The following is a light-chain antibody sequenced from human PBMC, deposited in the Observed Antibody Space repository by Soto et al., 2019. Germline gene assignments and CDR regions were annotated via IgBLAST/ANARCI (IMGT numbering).Light chain of an antibody. CDR2: EAS. J-gene: IGKJ2*01. CDR3: QQRSTWPYT. CDR1: QSASSY. V-gene: IGKV3-11*01. Sequence: EIVLTQSPATLSLSPGERATLSCRASQSASSYLAWYQQKPGQAPRLLIYEASNRATGIPARFSGSGSGTDFTLTISSLEPEDFAVYYCQQRSTWPYTFGQGTKLEIK.